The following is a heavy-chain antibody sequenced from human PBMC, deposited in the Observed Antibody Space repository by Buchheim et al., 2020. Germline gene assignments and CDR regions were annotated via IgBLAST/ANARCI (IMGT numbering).Heavy chain of an antibody. CDR3: AKLGYCSGGSCYSSDAFDI. J-gene: IGHJ3*02. Sequence: QVQLVESGGGVVQPGRSLRLSCAASGFTFSSYGMHWVRQAPGKGLEWVAFIRHDGSNKYYADSVKGRFTISSDNSKNTLDLQMNSLIAEDTAVYYCAKLGYCSGGSCYSSDAFDIWGQGT. V-gene: IGHV3-30*02. CDR2: IRHDGSNK. CDR1: GFTFSSYG. D-gene: IGHD2-15*01.